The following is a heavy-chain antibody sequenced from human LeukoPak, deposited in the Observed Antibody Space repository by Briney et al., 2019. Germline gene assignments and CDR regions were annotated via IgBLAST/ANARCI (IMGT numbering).Heavy chain of an antibody. CDR3: ATLDIVNDAFDI. V-gene: IGHV4-39*01. CDR1: GGSISSSSYY. D-gene: IGHD2-2*03. J-gene: IGHJ3*02. Sequence: SETLTLTCTVSGGSISSSSYYWGWIRQPPGKGLEWIGSIYYSGSTYYNPSLKSRVTISVDTSKDQFSLKLSSVTAADTAVYYCATLDIVNDAFDIWGQGTMVTVSS. CDR2: IYYSGST.